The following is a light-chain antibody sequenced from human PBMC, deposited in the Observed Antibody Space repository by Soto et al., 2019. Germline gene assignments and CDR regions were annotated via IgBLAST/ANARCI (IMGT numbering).Light chain of an antibody. CDR1: QTIMTY. V-gene: IGKV1-39*01. CDR2: AAS. J-gene: IGKJ1*01. Sequence: DIQMTQSPSSLSASVGDEVTITCRASQTIMTYLNWYQLKPGKPPRLLIYAASSLQSGVQSRFSGSGSGTDFTLTIRSLQPEDFATYSCKQSYNSPQTFGQGTKVDIK. CDR3: KQSYNSPQT.